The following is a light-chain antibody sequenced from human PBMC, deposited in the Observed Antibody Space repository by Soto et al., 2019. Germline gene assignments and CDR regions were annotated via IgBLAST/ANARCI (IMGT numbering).Light chain of an antibody. CDR2: DNN. Sequence: QSVLTQSPSVSAAPGQKVTISCSGSSSNIGNNYVSWYQQLPGTAPKLLIYDNNKRPSGIPDRFSGSKSGTSGTLDITGLQNGDEADYYFATWDGSLPGEVYGGGKQLTV. CDR1: SSNIGNNY. CDR3: ATWDGSLPGEV. V-gene: IGLV1-51*01. J-gene: IGLJ3*02.